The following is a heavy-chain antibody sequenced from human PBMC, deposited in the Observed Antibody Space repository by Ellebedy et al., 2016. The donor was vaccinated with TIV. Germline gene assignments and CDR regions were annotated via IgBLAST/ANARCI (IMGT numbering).Heavy chain of an antibody. CDR3: VRDYAYAFDI. J-gene: IGHJ3*02. CDR1: GFTFSDYW. V-gene: IGHV3-48*02. D-gene: IGHD2-2*01. CDR2: ITSSSTYI. Sequence: PGGSLRLSCAASGFTFSDYWMSWVRQAPGKGLEYISYITSSSTYIYYADSVRGRFTISRDNAKNSLYLQMNSLRDEDTALYYCVRDYAYAFDIWGQGTVVTVSS.